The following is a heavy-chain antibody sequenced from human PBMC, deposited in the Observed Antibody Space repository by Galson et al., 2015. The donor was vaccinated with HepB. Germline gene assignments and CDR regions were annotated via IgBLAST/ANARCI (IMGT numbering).Heavy chain of an antibody. CDR1: GFTFSSYS. D-gene: IGHD3-10*01. V-gene: IGHV3-21*01. CDR2: ISSSSSYI. J-gene: IGHJ3*02. CDR3: AREVGSGSSDAFDI. Sequence: SLRLSCAACGFTFSSYSMNWVRQAPGKGLEWVSSISSSSSYIYYADSVKGRFTISRDNAKNSLYLQMNILRAEDTAVYYCAREVGSGSSDAFDIWGQGTMVTVSS.